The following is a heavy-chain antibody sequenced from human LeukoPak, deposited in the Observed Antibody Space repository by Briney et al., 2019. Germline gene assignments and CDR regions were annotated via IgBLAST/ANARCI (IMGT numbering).Heavy chain of an antibody. CDR1: GFTFSTYA. J-gene: IGHJ4*02. V-gene: IGHV3-23*01. Sequence: GGSLRLSCGASGFTFSTYAMSWVRQAPGKGLEWVSAFSGRGDRKYYADPIMGRFSKSRDNYKNTLYLEMNILRAEETAVYFCAKGVVVNRCILVGFHKEAYYFDSWGQGTLVTVSS. CDR3: AKGVVVNRCILVGFHKEAYYFDS. D-gene: IGHD2-8*01. CDR2: FSGRGDRK.